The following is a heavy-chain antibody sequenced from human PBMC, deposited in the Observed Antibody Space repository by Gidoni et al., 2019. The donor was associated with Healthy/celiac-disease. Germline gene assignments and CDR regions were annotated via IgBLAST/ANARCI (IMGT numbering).Heavy chain of an antibody. J-gene: IGHJ5*02. CDR2: IYPGDSDT. CDR1: GYSFTSYW. Sequence: EVQLVQSGAEVKQPGESLKLSCQGSGYSFTSYWIGWVRQMPGKGREWMGIIYPGDSDTRYSPSFQGQVTISADKSISTAYLQWSSLKASDTAMYYCARHASWDSSGWWNWFDPWGQGTLVTVSS. V-gene: IGHV5-51*01. D-gene: IGHD6-19*01. CDR3: ARHASWDSSGWWNWFDP.